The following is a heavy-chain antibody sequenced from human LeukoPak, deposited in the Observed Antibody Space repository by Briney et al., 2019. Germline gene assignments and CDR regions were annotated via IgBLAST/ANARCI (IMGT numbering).Heavy chain of an antibody. CDR2: IYSGGST. V-gene: IGHV3-53*01. CDR1: GFTVNSNY. CDR3: ARESGGWEGPASFDY. Sequence: GGSLRLSCAASGFTVNSNYMSWVRQAPGKGLEWVSVIYSGGSTYYADSVKGRFTISRDNSKNTLYLQMNSLRAEDTAVYYCARESGGWEGPASFDYWGQGTLVTVSS. D-gene: IGHD6-19*01. J-gene: IGHJ4*02.